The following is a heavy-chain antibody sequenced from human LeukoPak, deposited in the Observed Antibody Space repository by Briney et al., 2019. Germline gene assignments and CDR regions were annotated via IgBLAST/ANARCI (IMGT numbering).Heavy chain of an antibody. J-gene: IGHJ4*02. CDR1: GYTFTGYY. CDR3: ARIWFGELYY. CDR2: INPNSGGT. D-gene: IGHD3-10*01. Sequence: ASVKVSCKASGYTFTGYYMHWVRQAPGQGLEWMGWINPNSGGTNYAQNFQGRVTMTRDTSISTAYMELSRLRSDDTAVYFCARIWFGELYYWGQGTLVTVSS. V-gene: IGHV1-2*02.